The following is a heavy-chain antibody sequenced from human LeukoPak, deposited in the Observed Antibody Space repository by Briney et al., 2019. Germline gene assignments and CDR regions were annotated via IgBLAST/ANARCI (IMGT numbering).Heavy chain of an antibody. CDR1: GYTFTSYD. Sequence: ASVKVSCKASGYTFTSYDINWVRQATGQGLEWMGWMNPNSGNTGYAQKFQGRVTMTRNTSISTAYMELSSVTAADTAVYYCARGRVAGDYWGQGTLVTVSS. CDR2: MNPNSGNT. D-gene: IGHD6-13*01. J-gene: IGHJ4*02. CDR3: ARGRVAGDY. V-gene: IGHV1-8*01.